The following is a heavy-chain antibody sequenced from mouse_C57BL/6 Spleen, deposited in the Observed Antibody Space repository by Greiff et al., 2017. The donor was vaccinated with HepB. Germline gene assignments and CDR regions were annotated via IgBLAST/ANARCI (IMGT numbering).Heavy chain of an antibody. CDR3: TRYSNYLSAY. CDR1: GYTFTDYE. D-gene: IGHD2-5*01. Sequence: QVQLQQSGAELVRPGASVTLSCKASGYTFTDYEMHWVKQTPVHGLEWIGAIDPETGGTAYNQKFKGKAILTADKSSSTAYMELRSLTSEDSAVYYCTRYSNYLSAYWGQGTLVTVSA. CDR2: IDPETGGT. J-gene: IGHJ3*01. V-gene: IGHV1-15*01.